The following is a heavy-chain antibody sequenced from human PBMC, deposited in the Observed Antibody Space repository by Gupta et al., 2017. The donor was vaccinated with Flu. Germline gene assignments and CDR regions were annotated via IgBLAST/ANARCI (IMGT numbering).Heavy chain of an antibody. CDR3: ARGRNAWRYCSGWYLYDY. CDR2: INHSGST. D-gene: IGHD6-13*01. V-gene: IGHV4-34*01. J-gene: IGHJ4*02. Sequence: HVQLQQCGAGLWKPSATLSLTCAVYGGSFSGCYWRWIRQPPGKGLEWIREINHSGSTNYNPSLKRRVTISVDTSKNQFSLKLRSVTAADTAVYYGARGRNAWRYCSGWYLYDYWVQGTLVDVSS. CDR1: GGSFSGCY.